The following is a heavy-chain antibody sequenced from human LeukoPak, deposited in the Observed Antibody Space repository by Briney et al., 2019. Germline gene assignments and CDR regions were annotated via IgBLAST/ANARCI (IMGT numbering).Heavy chain of an antibody. Sequence: ASVKVSCKASGYTFTGYYMRWVRQAPGQGLEWMGRINPNSGGTNYAQKFQGRVTMTRDTSISTAYMELSRLRSDDTAVYYCARIIRLAADDDYWGQGTLVTVSS. D-gene: IGHD6-13*01. CDR2: INPNSGGT. J-gene: IGHJ4*02. V-gene: IGHV1-2*06. CDR1: GYTFTGYY. CDR3: ARIIRLAADDDY.